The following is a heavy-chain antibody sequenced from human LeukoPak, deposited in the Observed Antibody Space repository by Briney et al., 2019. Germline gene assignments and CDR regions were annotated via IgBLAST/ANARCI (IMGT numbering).Heavy chain of an antibody. CDR1: GGSISSSY. J-gene: IGHJ5*02. Sequence: SETLSLTCTVSGGSISSSYWSWIRQPPGKGLEWIGNIYYSGSTNYNPSLKSRVTISVDTSKNQFSLKLSSVTAADTAVYYFARYNYDFWSGYSKWFDPWGQGTLVTVSS. V-gene: IGHV4-59*01. CDR2: IYYSGST. D-gene: IGHD3-3*01. CDR3: ARYNYDFWSGYSKWFDP.